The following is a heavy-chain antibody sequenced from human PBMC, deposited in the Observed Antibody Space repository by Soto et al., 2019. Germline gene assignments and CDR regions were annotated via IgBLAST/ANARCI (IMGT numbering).Heavy chain of an antibody. J-gene: IGHJ6*02. Sequence: PSETLSLNCADYGGPFIGYYWSWIREPPGKGLEWIGEINHSGSTNYNPSLKSRVTISVDTSKNQFSLKLSSVTAADTAVYYCARALGIAVARYYYYYYGMDVWGQGTTVTVSS. CDR3: ARALGIAVARYYYYYYGMDV. CDR2: INHSGST. D-gene: IGHD6-19*01. V-gene: IGHV4-34*01. CDR1: GGPFIGYY.